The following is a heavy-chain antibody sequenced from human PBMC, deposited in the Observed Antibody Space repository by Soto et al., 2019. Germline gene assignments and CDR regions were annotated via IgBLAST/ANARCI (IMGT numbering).Heavy chain of an antibody. Sequence: QEQLVQSGAEVKTPGSSMKVSCKASGDIFSSFAISWVRQAPGQGLEWMGGIIPVFGTTNYAQKFQDRVTITADESTKTAYMELSSLRSEDTAIYYCAMVGSPYVWFNEYWGQGTLVTVSS. CDR2: IIPVFGTT. V-gene: IGHV1-69*01. D-gene: IGHD3-16*01. J-gene: IGHJ4*02. CDR1: GDIFSSFA. CDR3: AMVGSPYVWFNEY.